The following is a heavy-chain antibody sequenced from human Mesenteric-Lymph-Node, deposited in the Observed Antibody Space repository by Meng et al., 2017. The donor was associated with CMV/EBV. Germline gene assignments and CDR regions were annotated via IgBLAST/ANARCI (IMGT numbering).Heavy chain of an antibody. Sequence: GESLKISCAASGFTVSSKYMTWVRQAPGKGLEWVSVIFSGDITYYSDSVRGRFTISRDISKNTLYLQMNSLRAEDTAVYYCAREDYGGNSDWGLGTLVTVFS. J-gene: IGHJ4*02. CDR1: GFTVSSKY. CDR2: IFSGDIT. V-gene: IGHV3-53*01. D-gene: IGHD4-23*01. CDR3: AREDYGGNSD.